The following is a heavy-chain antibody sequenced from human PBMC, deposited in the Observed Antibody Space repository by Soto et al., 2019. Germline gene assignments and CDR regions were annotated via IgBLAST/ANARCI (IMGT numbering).Heavy chain of an antibody. CDR2: ISGSGAYT. CDR1: GFIFSDY. Sequence: QVQLVESGGGLVKPGGSLRLSCTGSGFIFSDYMTWIRQAPGKGLEWVSYISGSGAYTKYADSVRGRFTISRDNAKNSLWLPINSLRAEDTAVYYCARSSGWRHVVGYKYGVDVGGQGTAVIVSS. CDR3: ARSSGWRHVVGYKYGVDV. D-gene: IGHD5-18*01. V-gene: IGHV3-11*06. J-gene: IGHJ6*02.